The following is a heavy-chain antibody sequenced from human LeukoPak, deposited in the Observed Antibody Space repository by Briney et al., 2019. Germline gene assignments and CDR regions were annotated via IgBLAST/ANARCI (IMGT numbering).Heavy chain of an antibody. CDR1: GGSISSGGYY. V-gene: IGHV4-30-2*01. CDR3: ARRRGGYYDSSGPLRAFDI. J-gene: IGHJ3*02. D-gene: IGHD3-22*01. CDR2: IYHSGST. Sequence: SETLSLTCTVSGGSISSGGYYWSWIRQPPGKGLEWIGYIYHSGSTYYNPSLKSRVTISVDTSKNQFSLKLSSVTAADTAVYYCARRRGGYYDSSGPLRAFDIWGQGTMVTVSS.